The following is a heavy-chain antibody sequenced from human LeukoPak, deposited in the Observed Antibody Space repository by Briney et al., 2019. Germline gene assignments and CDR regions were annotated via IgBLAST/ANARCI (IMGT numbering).Heavy chain of an antibody. Sequence: PGRSLRLSCAASGFTFSSYAVHWVRQAPGKGLEWVAVISYDGSNKYYADSVKGRFTFSRDNAKNSLSLQMNSLRAEDTAVYYCARDLSWFRTSYGALDYWGQGTLVTVSS. CDR1: GFTFSSYA. V-gene: IGHV3-30*04. J-gene: IGHJ4*02. CDR3: ARDLSWFRTSYGALDY. CDR2: ISYDGSNK. D-gene: IGHD5-18*01.